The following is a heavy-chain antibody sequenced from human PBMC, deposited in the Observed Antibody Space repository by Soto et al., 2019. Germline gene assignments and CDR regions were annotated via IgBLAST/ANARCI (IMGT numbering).Heavy chain of an antibody. V-gene: IGHV4-31*03. CDR2: IYYIDST. D-gene: IGHD3-22*01. Sequence: SETLSLTCTVSGGTVSSYDCSWSRQHPGKGLECIGYIYYIDSTYYNPTLKSRVTMSVDTSKRQFSLNLSSVTAADTAVYYCARQHYSDNSRIWWGQGTLVTVSS. J-gene: IGHJ4*02. CDR3: ARQHYSDNSRIW. CDR1: GGTVSSYD.